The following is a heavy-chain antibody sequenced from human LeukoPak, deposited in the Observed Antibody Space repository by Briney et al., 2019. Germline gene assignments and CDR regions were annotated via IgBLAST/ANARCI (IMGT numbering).Heavy chain of an antibody. V-gene: IGHV4-34*01. Sequence: KPSETLSLTCAVYGGSFSGYYWSWIRQPPGKGLEWIGEINHSGSTNYNPSLKSRVTISVDTSKNQFSLKLSSVTAADTAVYYCARGTARQHRGLSWGQGTLVTVSS. D-gene: IGHD2-21*02. CDR1: GGSFSGYY. J-gene: IGHJ5*02. CDR3: ARGTARQHRGLS. CDR2: INHSGST.